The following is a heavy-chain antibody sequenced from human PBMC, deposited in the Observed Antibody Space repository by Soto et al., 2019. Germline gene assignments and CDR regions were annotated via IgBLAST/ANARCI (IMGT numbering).Heavy chain of an antibody. J-gene: IGHJ4*02. CDR2: TYYRSKWYN. V-gene: IGHV6-1*01. CDR3: ARHATVTIFGVVTQYYFDY. D-gene: IGHD3-3*01. Sequence: SQTLSLTCAISGDSVSSNSAAWNWIRQSPSRGLEWLGRTYYRSKWYNDYAVSVKSRITINPDTSKNQFSLKLSSVTAADTAVYYCARHATVTIFGVVTQYYFDYWGQGTLVTVSS. CDR1: GDSVSSNSAA.